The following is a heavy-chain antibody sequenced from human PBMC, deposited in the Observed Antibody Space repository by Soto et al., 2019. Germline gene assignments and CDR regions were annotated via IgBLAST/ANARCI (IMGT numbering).Heavy chain of an antibody. V-gene: IGHV1-69*01. Sequence: QVQLVQSGAEVKKPGSSVKVSCKASGGTFSSYAISWVRQAPGQGLEWMGGIIPIFGTANYAQKFQGRVTITADESTSTAYMELSSLRPEDTAVYYCARGVLDWNYAPPNYGMDVWGQGTTVTVSS. CDR2: IIPIFGTA. CDR3: ARGVLDWNYAPPNYGMDV. J-gene: IGHJ6*02. D-gene: IGHD1-7*01. CDR1: GGTFSSYA.